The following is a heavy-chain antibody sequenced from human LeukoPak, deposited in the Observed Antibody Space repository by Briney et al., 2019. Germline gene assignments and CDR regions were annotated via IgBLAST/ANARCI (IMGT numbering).Heavy chain of an antibody. J-gene: IGHJ4*02. CDR1: GGSFSGYC. D-gene: IGHD3-16*01. Sequence: PSETLSLTCAVYGGSFSGYCWSWIRQPPGKGLEWIGEINHSGSTNYNPSLKSRVTISVDTSKNQFSLKLSSVTAADTAVYYCARARGRVGFDYWGQGTLVTVSS. CDR2: INHSGST. V-gene: IGHV4-34*01. CDR3: ARARGRVGFDY.